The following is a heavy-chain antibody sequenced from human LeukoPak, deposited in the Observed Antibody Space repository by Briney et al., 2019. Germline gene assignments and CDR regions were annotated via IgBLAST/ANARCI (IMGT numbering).Heavy chain of an antibody. V-gene: IGHV1-2*02. CDR3: ARDLSDILTGYYLAWFDP. Sequence: ASVKVSCKASGYTFTGCYMHWVRQAPGQGLEWMGWINPNSGGTNYAQKFQGRVTMTRDTSISTAYMELSRLRSDDTAVYYCARDLSDILTGYYLAWFDPWGQGTLVTVSS. CDR2: INPNSGGT. J-gene: IGHJ5*02. CDR1: GYTFTGCY. D-gene: IGHD3-9*01.